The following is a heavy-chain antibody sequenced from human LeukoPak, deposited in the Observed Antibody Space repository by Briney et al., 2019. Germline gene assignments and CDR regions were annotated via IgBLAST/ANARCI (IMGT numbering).Heavy chain of an antibody. CDR3: ARVSWKRGYYYYMDV. V-gene: IGHV4-4*07. J-gene: IGHJ6*03. CDR1: GGAISSYY. D-gene: IGHD1-1*01. Sequence: SETLSLTCTVSGGAISSYYWSWIRQPAGKGLEWIGRIYTSGSTNYNPSLKSRVTMSVDTSKNQFSLKLSSVTAADTALYYCARVSWKRGYYYYMDVWGKGTTVTVSS. CDR2: IYTSGST.